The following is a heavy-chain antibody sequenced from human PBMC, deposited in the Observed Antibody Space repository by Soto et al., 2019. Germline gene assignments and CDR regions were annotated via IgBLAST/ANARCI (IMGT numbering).Heavy chain of an antibody. Sequence: QVQLQESGPGLVKPSETLSLTCTVSGGSISSYYWSWIRQPPGKGLEWIGYIYYSGSTNYNPSLXSXAXIXXDTSKHQFSLKLSSATAADTAVYYCARRYGGNLDYWGQGTLVTVSS. V-gene: IGHV4-59*08. CDR2: IYYSGST. D-gene: IGHD1-1*01. CDR3: ARRYGGNLDY. J-gene: IGHJ4*02. CDR1: GGSISSYY.